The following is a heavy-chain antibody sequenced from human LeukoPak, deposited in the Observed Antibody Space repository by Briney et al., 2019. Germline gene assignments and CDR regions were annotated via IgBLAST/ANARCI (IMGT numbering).Heavy chain of an antibody. V-gene: IGHV3-30-3*01. J-gene: IGHJ4*02. Sequence: SGGSLRLSCAASGFTFSSYAMHWVRQAPGKGLEWVAVISYDGSNKYYADSVKGRFTISRDNSKNTLYLQVNSLRAEDTAVYYCAIPEGGYSGYVFDYWGQGTLVTVSS. CDR3: AIPEGGYSGYVFDY. D-gene: IGHD5-12*01. CDR1: GFTFSSYA. CDR2: ISYDGSNK.